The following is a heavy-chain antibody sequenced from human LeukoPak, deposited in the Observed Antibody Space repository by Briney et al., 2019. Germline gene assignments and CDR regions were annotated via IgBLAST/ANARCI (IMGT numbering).Heavy chain of an antibody. V-gene: IGHV5-51*01. CDR3: ARIDTLLLPKPSYYYYYGMDV. CDR2: IYPGDSDT. Sequence: GESLKISCKGSGYSFTSYWIGWVRQMPGKGLEWMGIIYPGDSDTRYSPSFQGQVTISADKSISTAYLQWSSLKASDTAMYYCARIDTLLLPKPSYYYYYGMDVWGQGTTVTVSS. D-gene: IGHD1-26*01. J-gene: IGHJ6*02. CDR1: GYSFTSYW.